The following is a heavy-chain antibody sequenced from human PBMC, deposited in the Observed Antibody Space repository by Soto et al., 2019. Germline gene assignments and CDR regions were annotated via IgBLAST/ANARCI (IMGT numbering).Heavy chain of an antibody. D-gene: IGHD3-3*01. Sequence: GGSLRLSCAASGFTFSSYGMHWVRQAPGKGLEWVAVISYDGSNKYYADSVKGRFTISRDNSKNTLYLQMNSLRAEDTAVYYCAKEGTLRFLEWFLYVEPGAFDIWGQGTMVTVSS. CDR1: GFTFSSYG. V-gene: IGHV3-30*18. CDR2: ISYDGSNK. CDR3: AKEGTLRFLEWFLYVEPGAFDI. J-gene: IGHJ3*02.